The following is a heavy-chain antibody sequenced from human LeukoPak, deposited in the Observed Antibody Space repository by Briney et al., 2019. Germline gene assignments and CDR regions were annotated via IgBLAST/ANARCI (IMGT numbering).Heavy chain of an antibody. CDR3: ARQSPGYYYGSGSYNWFDP. D-gene: IGHD3-10*01. V-gene: IGHV4-61*01. J-gene: IGHJ5*02. CDR2: IYYSGST. CDR1: GGSVSSDSND. Sequence: AETLSLTCTVSGGSVSSDSNDWSRIPQPPGQGLERIGYIYYSGSTNYNPYLKSRVTISVDTSKNQFSLKLSSVTAADMGVYYCARQSPGYYYGSGSYNWFDPWGQGTLVTVSS.